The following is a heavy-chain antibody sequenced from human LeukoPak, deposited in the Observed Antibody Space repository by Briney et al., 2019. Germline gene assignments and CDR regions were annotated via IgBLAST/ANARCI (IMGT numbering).Heavy chain of an antibody. J-gene: IGHJ5*02. D-gene: IGHD4-17*01. V-gene: IGHV1-18*01. Sequence: GASVKVSCKASGYTFTSYGISWVRQAPGQGLEWMGWISAYNGNTNYAQKLQGRVTMTTDTSTSTAYMELRSLRSDDTAVYYCARDGDYGDYVGGNWFDPWGQGTLVTVSS. CDR3: ARDGDYGDYVGGNWFDP. CDR1: GYTFTSYG. CDR2: ISAYNGNT.